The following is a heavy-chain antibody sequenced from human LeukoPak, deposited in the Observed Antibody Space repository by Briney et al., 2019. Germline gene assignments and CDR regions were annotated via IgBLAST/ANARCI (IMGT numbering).Heavy chain of an antibody. CDR2: INHSGAT. V-gene: IGHV4-34*01. CDR3: ARRLNWGSSSYLDY. Sequence: SETLSLTCGVYDGSFSGSYWTWIRQPPGKGLEWVGEINHSGATDYNPALKSRVSMSVDTSKKQFSLRLNSVTAADTAVYYCARRLNWGSSSYLDYWGQGILVTVSS. J-gene: IGHJ4*02. D-gene: IGHD7-27*01. CDR1: DGSFSGSY.